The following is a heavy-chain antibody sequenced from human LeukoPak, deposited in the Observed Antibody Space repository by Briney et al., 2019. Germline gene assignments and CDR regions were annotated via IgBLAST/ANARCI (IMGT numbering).Heavy chain of an antibody. J-gene: IGHJ4*02. V-gene: IGHV4-39*01. D-gene: IGHD3-10*01. CDR2: IYYSGST. CDR3: AGTSVRGVIGY. Sequence: SETLSLTRTVSGGSISSSSYYWGWIRQPPGKGLEWIGSIYYSGSTYYNPSLKSRVTISVDTPKNQFSLKLSSVTAADTAVYYCAGTSVRGVIGYWGQGTLVTVSS. CDR1: GGSISSSSYY.